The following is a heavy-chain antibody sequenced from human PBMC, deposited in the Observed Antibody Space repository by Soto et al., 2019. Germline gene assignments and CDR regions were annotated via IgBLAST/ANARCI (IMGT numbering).Heavy chain of an antibody. CDR2: IHYSGSV. CDR3: AREDDGGDRDYYGLDV. Sequence: QVQLQESGPGLVRPSQTLSLTCTVSGGSISSEYYHWTWIRQAPGKGLEWIGYIHYSGSVHYNPSLQSRLTMSVDTSKNLFSLKLSSVTAADTAVYFCAREDDGGDRDYYGLDVWGQGTTGTVSS. CDR1: GGSISSEYYH. V-gene: IGHV4-30-4*01. J-gene: IGHJ6*02. D-gene: IGHD2-21*02.